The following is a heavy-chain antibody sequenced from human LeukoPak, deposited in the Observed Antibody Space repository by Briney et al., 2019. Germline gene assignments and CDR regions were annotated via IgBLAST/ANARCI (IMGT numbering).Heavy chain of an antibody. J-gene: IGHJ4*02. V-gene: IGHV1-18*01. D-gene: IGHD6-19*01. CDR3: ARVIAVADDFDY. CDR2: ISAYNGNT. Sequence: ASVKVSCKASGYTFTSYGISWARQAPGQGLEWMGWISAYNGNTNYAQKLQGRVTITTDTSTSTAYMELRSLRSDDTAVYYCARVIAVADDFDYWGQGTLVTVSS. CDR1: GYTFTSYG.